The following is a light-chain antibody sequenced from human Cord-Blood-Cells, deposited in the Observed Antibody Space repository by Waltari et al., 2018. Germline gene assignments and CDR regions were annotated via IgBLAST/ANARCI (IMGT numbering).Light chain of an antibody. V-gene: IGLV2-14*01. J-gene: IGLJ2*01. CDR3: SSYTSSSTVV. CDR1: RSDVGGSNY. Sequence: QSALTQPASVSGSPGPSITIPCTGTRSDVGGSNYFSWYQQHPGKAPKLMIYDVSNRPSGVSNRFSGSKSGNTASLTISGLQAEDEADYYCSSYTSSSTVVFGGGTKLTVL. CDR2: DVS.